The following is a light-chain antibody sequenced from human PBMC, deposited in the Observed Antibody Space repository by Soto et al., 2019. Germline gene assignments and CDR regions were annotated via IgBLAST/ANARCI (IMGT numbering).Light chain of an antibody. CDR1: SSDVGGYNY. Sequence: QSVLTQPASVSGSPGQSITISCTGTSSDVGGYNYVSWYQQYPGKAPKLMIYGVSYRPSGVSNRFSGSKSVNTASLTISGLQAEDEADYYCNSYAGSSYVFGTGTKVTVL. CDR2: GVS. V-gene: IGLV2-14*01. J-gene: IGLJ1*01. CDR3: NSYAGSSYV.